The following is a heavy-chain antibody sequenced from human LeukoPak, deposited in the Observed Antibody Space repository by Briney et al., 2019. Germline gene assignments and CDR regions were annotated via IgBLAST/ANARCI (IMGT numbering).Heavy chain of an antibody. D-gene: IGHD4-17*01. CDR1: GLTFSSYW. V-gene: IGHV3-7*01. CDR3: ASGGDYGDYRSFDY. J-gene: IGHJ4*02. Sequence: GGSLRLSCAASGLTFSSYWMSWVRQAPGKGLEWVANIKQDGSEKYYVDSVKGRFTISRDNSKNTLYLQMNSLRAEDTAVYYCASGGDYGDYRSFDYWGQGTLVTVSS. CDR2: IKQDGSEK.